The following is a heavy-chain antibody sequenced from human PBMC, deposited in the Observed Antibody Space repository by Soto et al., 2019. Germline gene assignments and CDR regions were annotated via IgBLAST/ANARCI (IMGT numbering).Heavy chain of an antibody. J-gene: IGHJ4*02. D-gene: IGHD3-22*01. CDR2: ISGSGGST. CDR1: GFTFSSYA. Sequence: EVQLLESGGGLVQPGGSLRLSCAASGFTFSSYAMSWVRQAPGKGLEWVSAISGSGGSTYYADSVKGRFTISRDNSKKTLYLQMNSLRAEDTAVYYCAKAGPEYYYDSSGYFDYWGQGTLVTVSS. CDR3: AKAGPEYYYDSSGYFDY. V-gene: IGHV3-23*01.